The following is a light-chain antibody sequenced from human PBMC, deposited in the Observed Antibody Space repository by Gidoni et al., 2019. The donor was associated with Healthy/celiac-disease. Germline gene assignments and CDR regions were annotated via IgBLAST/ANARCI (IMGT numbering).Light chain of an antibody. V-gene: IGKV1-33*01. CDR3: QQYYSLPVT. CDR1: QDIRKY. J-gene: IGKJ4*01. Sequence: DIQMTQSPSSLSASVGDRVTITCQASQDIRKYLNWYQQRPGKVPKLLIYDASNLQTGVPPRFSGSGSGTHFTFIISSLQPEDVATYYCQQYYSLPVTFGGGTNVEIK. CDR2: DAS.